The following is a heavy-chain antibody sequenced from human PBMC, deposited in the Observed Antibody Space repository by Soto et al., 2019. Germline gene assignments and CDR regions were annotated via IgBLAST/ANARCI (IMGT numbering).Heavy chain of an antibody. Sequence: ASVKVSCKASGYTFTSYDINWVRQATGQGLEWMGWMNPNSGNTGYAQKFQGRVTMTRNTSISTAYMKLSSLRSEDTAVYYCARDYDFWSGYDKGYYYYGMDVWGEGTTVTVAS. J-gene: IGHJ6*04. D-gene: IGHD3-3*01. CDR1: GYTFTSYD. CDR3: ARDYDFWSGYDKGYYYYGMDV. V-gene: IGHV1-8*02. CDR2: MNPNSGNT.